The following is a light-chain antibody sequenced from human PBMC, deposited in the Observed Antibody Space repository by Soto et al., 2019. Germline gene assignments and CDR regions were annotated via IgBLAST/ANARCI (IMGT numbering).Light chain of an antibody. CDR3: SSYTSSSTVV. Sequence: QSALTQPASVFGSPGQSITISCTGTSSDVGGYNYVSWYQQHPGKAPKLMIYDVSNRPSGVSNRFSGSKSGNTASLTISGLQAEDEADYYCSSYTSSSTVVFGAGTKVTVL. CDR2: DVS. J-gene: IGLJ2*01. V-gene: IGLV2-14*01. CDR1: SSDVGGYNY.